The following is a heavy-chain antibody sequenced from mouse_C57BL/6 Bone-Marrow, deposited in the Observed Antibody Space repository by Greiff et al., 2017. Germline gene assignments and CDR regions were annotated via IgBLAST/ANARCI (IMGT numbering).Heavy chain of an antibody. V-gene: IGHV1-69*01. CDR2: IDPSDSYT. D-gene: IGHD1-1*01. CDR1: GYTFTSYW. CDR3: ARGRDCYGSSYAWFAY. J-gene: IGHJ3*01. Sequence: QVHVKQPGAELVMPGASVKLSCKASGYTFTSYWMHWVKQRPGQGLEWIGEIDPSDSYTNYNQKFKGKSTLTVDKSSSTAYMQLSSLTSEDSAVSYCARGRDCYGSSYAWFAYWGQGTLVTVSA.